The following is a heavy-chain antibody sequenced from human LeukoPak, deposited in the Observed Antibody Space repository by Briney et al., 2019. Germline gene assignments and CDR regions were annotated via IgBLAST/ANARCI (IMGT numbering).Heavy chain of an antibody. J-gene: IGHJ3*02. CDR1: GFTFSSYA. Sequence: GGSLRLSCAASGFTFSSYAMSWVRQAPGKGLEWVSAISGSGGSTYYADSVKGRFTISRDNSKNTLYLQMNSLRAEDTAVYYCAKVITIFGGTLGAFDIWGQGTMVTVSS. CDR2: ISGSGGST. V-gene: IGHV3-23*01. D-gene: IGHD3-3*01. CDR3: AKVITIFGGTLGAFDI.